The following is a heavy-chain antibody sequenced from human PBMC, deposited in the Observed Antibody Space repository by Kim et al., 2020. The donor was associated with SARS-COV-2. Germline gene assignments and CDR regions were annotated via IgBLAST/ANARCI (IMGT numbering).Heavy chain of an antibody. CDR3: ARDMGIAAADPYYYYGMDV. CDR2: IWYDGSNK. D-gene: IGHD6-13*01. V-gene: IGHV3-33*01. Sequence: GGSLRLSCAASGFTFSSYGIHWVRQAPGKGLEWVAVIWYDGSNKYYADSVKGRFTISRDNSKNTLYLQMNSLRAEDTAVYYCARDMGIAAADPYYYYGMDVWGQGTTVTVSS. J-gene: IGHJ6*02. CDR1: GFTFSSYG.